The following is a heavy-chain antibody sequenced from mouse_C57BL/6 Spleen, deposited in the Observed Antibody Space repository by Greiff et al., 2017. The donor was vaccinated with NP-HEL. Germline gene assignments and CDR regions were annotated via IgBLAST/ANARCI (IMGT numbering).Heavy chain of an antibody. CDR1: GYTFTSYW. V-gene: IGHV1-55*01. CDR3: GKGITTVVAPD. J-gene: IGHJ4*01. CDR2: IYPGSGST. D-gene: IGHD1-1*01. Sequence: VQLQQSGAELVKPGASVKMSCKASGYTFTSYWITWVKQRPGQGLEWIGDIYPGSGSTNYNEKFKSKATLTVDTSASTAYMQLSSLTSEDSAVYYCGKGITTVVAPDWGQGTSVTVSS.